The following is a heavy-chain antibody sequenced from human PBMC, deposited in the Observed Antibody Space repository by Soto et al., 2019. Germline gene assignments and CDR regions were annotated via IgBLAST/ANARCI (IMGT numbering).Heavy chain of an antibody. J-gene: IGHJ5*02. CDR2: IYSGGST. CDR1: GFTVSSNY. CDR3: AREGNNNGFDP. Sequence: LRLSCASSGFTVSSNYMSWVRQAPGKGLEWVSVIYSGGSTYYADSVKGRFTISRDNSKNTLYLQMNSLRAEDTAVYYCAREGNNNGFDPWGQGTLVTVPQ. V-gene: IGHV3-53*01.